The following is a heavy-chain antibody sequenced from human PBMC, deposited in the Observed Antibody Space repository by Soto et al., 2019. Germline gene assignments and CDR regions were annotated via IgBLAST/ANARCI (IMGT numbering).Heavy chain of an antibody. Sequence: SSATLSLTCTVSGGSVSSGYNYWSWIRQSPGKGLEWICYISVSGSTGYNPSLKNRLTMSVDRSKNQFTLRLTSVTAADTAVYFCATESGSTYGYFDYWGQGTQVTVSS. J-gene: IGHJ4*02. D-gene: IGHD5-18*01. CDR2: ISVSGST. CDR3: ATESGSTYGYFDY. V-gene: IGHV4-30-4*01. CDR1: GGSVSSGYNY.